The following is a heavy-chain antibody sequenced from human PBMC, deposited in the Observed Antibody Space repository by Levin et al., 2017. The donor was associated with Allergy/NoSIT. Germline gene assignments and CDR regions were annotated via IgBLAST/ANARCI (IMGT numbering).Heavy chain of an antibody. D-gene: IGHD6-19*01. CDR2: VTGHSRSI. CDR3: AKDTPGVSSDGWSGNCFDY. Sequence: GGSLRLSCAASGFTFSSNAMTWVRQAPGKGLEWVSTVTGHSRSIYYAESVRGRFTISRDNSKNKLYLQMSSLRAEDTAVYYCAKDTPGVSSDGWSGNCFDYWGQGTLVIVSS. CDR1: GFTFSSNA. V-gene: IGHV3-23*01. J-gene: IGHJ4*02.